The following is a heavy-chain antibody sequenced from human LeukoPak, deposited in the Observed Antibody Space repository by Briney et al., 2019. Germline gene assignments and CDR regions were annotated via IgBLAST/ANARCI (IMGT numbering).Heavy chain of an antibody. CDR2: IHNYETTE. J-gene: IGHJ6*02. Sequence: HSGGSLRLSCAASGFTFSSFGMHWVRQTPGKGLEWVTFIHNYETTEYYADSVKGRFTISRDNSKNTLYLQMNSLRAEDTAVYYCARVAVAAGSYYYGMDVWGQGTTVTVSS. CDR1: GFTFSSFG. D-gene: IGHD6-19*01. V-gene: IGHV3-30*02. CDR3: ARVAVAAGSYYYGMDV.